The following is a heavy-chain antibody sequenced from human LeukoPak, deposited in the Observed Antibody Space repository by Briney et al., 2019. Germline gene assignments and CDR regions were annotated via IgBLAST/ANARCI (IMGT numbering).Heavy chain of an antibody. V-gene: IGHV4-39*07. Sequence: SETLSLTCTVSSGSVSSSSYYWSWVRQPPGKGQEWIASMYYTGSSYYNPSLKSRVTISLDTSKNQFSLKMTSVTAADTAVYFCTGERNGSPHYWGQGTQVTVSS. CDR2: MYYTGSS. CDR1: SGSVSSSSYY. CDR3: TGERNGSPHY. J-gene: IGHJ4*02. D-gene: IGHD5-24*01.